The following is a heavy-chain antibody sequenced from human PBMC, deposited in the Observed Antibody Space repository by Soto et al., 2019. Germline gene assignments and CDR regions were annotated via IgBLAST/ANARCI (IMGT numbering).Heavy chain of an antibody. CDR1: GFTFSSYG. CDR2: IWYDGSNK. J-gene: IGHJ4*02. D-gene: IGHD6-19*01. V-gene: IGHV3-33*01. CDR3: ARAQDSSGCLDY. Sequence: QVQLVESGGGVAQPGRSLRLSCAASGFTFSSYGMHWVRQAPGKGLEWVAVIWYDGSNKYYADSVKGRFTISRDNSKNTLYLQMNSLRAEDTAVYYCARAQDSSGCLDYWGQGTLVTVSS.